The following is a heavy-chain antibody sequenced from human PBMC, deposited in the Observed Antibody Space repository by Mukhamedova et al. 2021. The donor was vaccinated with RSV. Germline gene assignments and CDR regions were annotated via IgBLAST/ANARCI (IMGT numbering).Heavy chain of an antibody. Sequence: EWLALIYWDDDKRYSPSLKSRLTITKDTSKNQVVLTMTNMDPVDTATYYCAHSLRFGESLRVSDYYYGMDVWGQGTTVTVSS. D-gene: IGHD3-10*01. CDR2: IYWDDDK. J-gene: IGHJ6*02. V-gene: IGHV2-5*02. CDR3: AHSLRFGESLRVSDYYYGMDV.